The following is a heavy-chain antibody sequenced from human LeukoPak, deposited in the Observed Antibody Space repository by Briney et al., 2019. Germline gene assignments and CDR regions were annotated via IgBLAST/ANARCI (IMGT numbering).Heavy chain of an antibody. D-gene: IGHD1-26*01. CDR2: IGTAGDT. CDR1: GFTFSSYD. V-gene: IGHV3-13*01. Sequence: GGSLRLSCAASGFTFSSYDMHWVRQATGKGLEWFSAIGTAGDTYYPGSVKGRFTISRENAKNSLYLQMNSLRAGDTAVYYCARSGSWLDYGMDVWGQGTTVTVSS. J-gene: IGHJ6*02. CDR3: ARSGSWLDYGMDV.